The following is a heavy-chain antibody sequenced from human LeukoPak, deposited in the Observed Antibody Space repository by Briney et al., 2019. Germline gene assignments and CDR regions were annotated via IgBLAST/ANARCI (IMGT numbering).Heavy chain of an antibody. J-gene: IGHJ4*02. CDR2: ISGSGGST. Sequence: GRSLRPSCAASGFTFSSYDMHWVRQAPGKGLEWVSAISGSGGSTYYADSVKGRFTISRDNSKNTLYLQMNSLRAEDTAVYYCAKDLFVTGIAVAGFDYWGQGTLVTVSS. V-gene: IGHV3-23*01. D-gene: IGHD6-19*01. CDR1: GFTFSSYD. CDR3: AKDLFVTGIAVAGFDY.